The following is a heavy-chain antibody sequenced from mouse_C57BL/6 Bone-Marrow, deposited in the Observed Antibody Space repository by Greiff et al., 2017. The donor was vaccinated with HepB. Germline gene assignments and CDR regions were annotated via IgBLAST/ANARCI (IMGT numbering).Heavy chain of an antibody. Sequence: VQLQESGAELVRPGASVTLSCKASGYTFTDYEMHWVKQTPVHGLEWIGAIDPETGGTAYNQKFKGKAILTADKSSSTAYMELRSLTSEDSAVYYCTRIGWFPWAMDYWGQGTSVTVSS. CDR3: TRIGWFPWAMDY. V-gene: IGHV1-15*01. CDR2: IDPETGGT. J-gene: IGHJ4*01. D-gene: IGHD2-3*01. CDR1: GYTFTDYE.